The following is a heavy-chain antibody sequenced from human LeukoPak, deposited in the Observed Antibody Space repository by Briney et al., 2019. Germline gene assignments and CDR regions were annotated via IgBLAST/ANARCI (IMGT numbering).Heavy chain of an antibody. J-gene: IGHJ6*03. CDR3: ARVDRYHYYLDV. CDR1: GYTFTSYD. CDR2: MNPNSGNT. V-gene: IGHV1-8*01. Sequence: ASVKVSCKASGYTFTSYDINWVRQATGQGLEWMGWMNPNSGNTGYAQKFQGRVTMTRNTSISTAYMELSSLRSEDTAMYFSARVDRYHYYLDVWGKGTTVTVSS.